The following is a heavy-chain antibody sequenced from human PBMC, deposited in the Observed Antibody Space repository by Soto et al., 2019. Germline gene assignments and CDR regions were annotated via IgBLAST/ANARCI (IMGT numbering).Heavy chain of an antibody. CDR1: GYTFTSYG. J-gene: IGHJ5*02. D-gene: IGHD6-13*01. V-gene: IGHV1-18*04. CDR3: ARDHDSSSWYPNWFDP. Sequence: ASLKVSCKASGYTFTSYGISWVRQAPGQGLEWMGWISAYNGNTNYAQKLQGRVTMTTDTSTSTAYMELRSLRSDDTAVYYCARDHDSSSWYPNWFDPWGQGTLVTVSS. CDR2: ISAYNGNT.